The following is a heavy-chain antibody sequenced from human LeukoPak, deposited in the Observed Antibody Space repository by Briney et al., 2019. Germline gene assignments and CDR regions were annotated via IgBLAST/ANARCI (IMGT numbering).Heavy chain of an antibody. V-gene: IGHV3-48*03. D-gene: IGHD3-10*01. CDR1: GFTFSSYE. Sequence: PGGSLRLSCVGDGFTFSSYEMNWVRQAPGKGLEWVSYISSSGSPIYYADSVKGRFTISRDNAKNSLYLQMNGLRVEDTAVYYCAREKMRSGSYELDYWGQGTLVTVSS. J-gene: IGHJ4*02. CDR2: ISSSGSPI. CDR3: AREKMRSGSYELDY.